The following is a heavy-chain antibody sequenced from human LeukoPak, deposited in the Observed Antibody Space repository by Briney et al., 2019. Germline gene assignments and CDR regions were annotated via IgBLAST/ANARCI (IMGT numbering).Heavy chain of an antibody. CDR3: ATSTDPPLSLVY. J-gene: IGHJ4*02. D-gene: IGHD2-2*01. CDR1: GYSISSRYY. Sequence: SETLSLTCAVSGYSISSRYYWAWIRQPPGKGLEWIGNIHHSGNTYYNPSLNSRVSISLDTSKNQFSLKLTSVTAADTAVYYCATSTDPPLSLVYWGQGTLVTVSS. V-gene: IGHV4-38-2*01. CDR2: IHHSGNT.